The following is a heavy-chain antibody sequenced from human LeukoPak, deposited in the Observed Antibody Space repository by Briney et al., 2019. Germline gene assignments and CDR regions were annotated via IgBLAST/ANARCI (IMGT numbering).Heavy chain of an antibody. CDR2: ISSDGSNK. CDR1: GFTFSSYA. J-gene: IGHJ6*02. D-gene: IGHD6-13*01. V-gene: IGHV3-30*04. CDR3: AREGTITTAAAGTHYCYGMDV. Sequence: GRSLRLSCAASGFTFSSYAMHWVRQAPGKGLEWVAVISSDGSNKYYADSVKGRFTISRDNSKNTLYLQMNSLRAEDTAVYYCAREGTITTAAAGTHYCYGMDVWGQGTTVTVSS.